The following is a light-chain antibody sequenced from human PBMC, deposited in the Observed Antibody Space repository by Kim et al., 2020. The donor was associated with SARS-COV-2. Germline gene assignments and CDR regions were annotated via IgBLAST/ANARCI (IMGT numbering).Light chain of an antibody. CDR2: DNE. V-gene: IGLV1-51*01. CDR1: TSNLGNNY. CDR3: GTWDTSLRTWV. Sequence: QSVLTQPPAVSAVPGQKVTISCSGSTSNLGNNYVSWYQHLPGTAPIVLIYDNEKRPSGIPDRFSGSKSGTSATLGITGLQAGDEAEYYCGTWDTSLRTWVFGGGTRLTVL. J-gene: IGLJ3*02.